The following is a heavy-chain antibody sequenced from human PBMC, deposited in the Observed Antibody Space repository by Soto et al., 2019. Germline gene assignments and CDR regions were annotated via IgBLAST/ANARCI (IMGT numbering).Heavy chain of an antibody. CDR1: GFSLSTSGVG. CDR2: IYWDDDK. CDR3: AHRLATVTTFDY. D-gene: IGHD4-17*01. V-gene: IGHV2-5*02. Sequence: QITLKESGPTLVKPTQTLTLTCTFSGFSLSTSGVGVGWIRQPPGKALEWLALIYWDDDKRYNPSLKSRLTITKDTSKNQVVLTMTNMDPVDTATYYCAHRLATVTTFDYWGQGTLVTVSS. J-gene: IGHJ4*02.